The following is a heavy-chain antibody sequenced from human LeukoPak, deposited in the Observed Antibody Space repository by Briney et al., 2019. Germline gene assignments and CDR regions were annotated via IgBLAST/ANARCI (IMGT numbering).Heavy chain of an antibody. CDR1: GGTFSSYA. J-gene: IGHJ4*02. CDR2: ISAYNGNT. Sequence: ASVKVSCKASGGTFSSYAISWVRQAPGQGLEWMGWISAYNGNTNYAQKLQGRVTMTTDTSTSTAYMELRSLRSDDTAVYYCARNRPYYYDSSGYYFHFDYWGQGTLVTVSS. CDR3: ARNRPYYYDSSGYYFHFDY. D-gene: IGHD3-22*01. V-gene: IGHV1-18*01.